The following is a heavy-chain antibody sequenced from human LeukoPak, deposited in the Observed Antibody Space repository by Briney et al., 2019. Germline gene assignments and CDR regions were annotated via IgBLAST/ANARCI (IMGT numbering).Heavy chain of an antibody. CDR1: GYSFTTYG. CDR2: ISANNNNT. J-gene: IGHJ4*02. CDR3: ARDSHGMATIGY. V-gene: IGHV1-18*01. D-gene: IGHD5-24*01. Sequence: GASVKVSCKASGYSFTTYGISWVRQAPGQGLEWMGWISANNNNTDNVQKLQGRVTMTTDTSTSTAYMELSRLRSDDTAVYYCARDSHGMATIGYWGQGTLVTVSS.